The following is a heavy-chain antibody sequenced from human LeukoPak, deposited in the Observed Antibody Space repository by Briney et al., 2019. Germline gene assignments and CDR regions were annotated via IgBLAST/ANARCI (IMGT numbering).Heavy chain of an antibody. V-gene: IGHV4-61*02. CDR3: AGGEKGVPRGAKFDP. Sequence: SQTLSLTCSVSGGSISSGSYYWSWIRQPAGKGLEWIGRIYTSGSTNYNPSFKSRVTISVDTSKNQFSLKLSSVTAADTAVYYCAGGEKGVPRGAKFDPWGQGTLVTVSS. D-gene: IGHD3-16*01. CDR2: IYTSGST. CDR1: GGSISSGSYY. J-gene: IGHJ5*02.